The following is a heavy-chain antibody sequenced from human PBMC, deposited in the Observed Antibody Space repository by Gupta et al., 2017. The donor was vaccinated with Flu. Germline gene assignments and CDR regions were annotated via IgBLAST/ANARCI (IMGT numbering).Heavy chain of an antibody. V-gene: IGHV4-61*07. D-gene: IGHD4-17*01. Sequence: PGKGLEWIGYIYYSGSTNYNPSLKSRVTISVDTSKNQFSLKLSSVTAADTAVYYCARLIGYGGDYPSLSYMDVWGKGTTVTVSS. J-gene: IGHJ6*03. CDR2: IYYSGST. CDR3: ARLIGYGGDYPSLSYMDV.